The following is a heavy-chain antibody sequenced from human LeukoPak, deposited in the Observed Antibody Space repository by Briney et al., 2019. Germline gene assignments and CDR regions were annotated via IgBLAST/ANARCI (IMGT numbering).Heavy chain of an antibody. V-gene: IGHV3-21*01. J-gene: IGHJ2*01. CDR2: ISSSSRYI. CDR3: ARDPGYCSSPTCYMDWYFDL. D-gene: IGHD2-2*02. CDR1: GFTFSSYS. Sequence: PGGSLRLSCAASGFTFSSYSMNWVRQAPGKGLEWVSSISSSSRYIYYADSVKGRFTISRDNAKNSLYLQINSLRAEDTAVYYCARDPGYCSSPTCYMDWYFDLWGRGTLVTVSS.